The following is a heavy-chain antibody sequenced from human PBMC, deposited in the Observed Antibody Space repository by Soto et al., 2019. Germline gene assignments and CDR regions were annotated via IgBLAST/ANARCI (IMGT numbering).Heavy chain of an antibody. J-gene: IGHJ6*02. CDR2: IYYSGST. CDR3: ARVPVVPAASLWTYYYYGMDV. V-gene: IGHV4-39*01. Sequence: QLQLQESGPGLVKPSETLSLTCTVSGGSISSSSYYWGWIRQPPGKGLEWIGSIYYSGSTYYNPSLKSRVTISVDTSKTQFSLKLSSVTAADTAVYYCARVPVVPAASLWTYYYYGMDVWGQGTMVTVSS. CDR1: GGSISSSSYY. D-gene: IGHD2-2*01.